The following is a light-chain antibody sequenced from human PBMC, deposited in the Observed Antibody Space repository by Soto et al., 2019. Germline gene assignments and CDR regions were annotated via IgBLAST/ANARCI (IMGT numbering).Light chain of an antibody. Sequence: AIVMTQSPCSFSASPGDRVTLTCRASQSISRYLAWYQQKPGQAPRLLIYNASTLQTGVPDRFSGSGSGTDFTLTISCLQSEDFATYYCQQYYSYPQTFGQGTKVDIK. CDR1: QSISRY. CDR2: NAS. V-gene: IGKV1-8*01. J-gene: IGKJ1*01. CDR3: QQYYSYPQT.